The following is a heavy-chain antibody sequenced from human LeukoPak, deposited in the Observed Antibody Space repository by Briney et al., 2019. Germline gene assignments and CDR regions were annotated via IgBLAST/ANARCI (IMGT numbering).Heavy chain of an antibody. D-gene: IGHD3-16*01. V-gene: IGHV3-15*01. Sequence: GGSLRLSCAASGFTFSHAWMSWVRQAPGKGLEWVGRIKSKTDGGTTDYAAPVKGRFTISRDDSKNTLYLQMNSLKTEDTAVYYCTPDIWGVLGVDFDYWGQGTLVTVSS. J-gene: IGHJ4*02. CDR3: TPDIWGVLGVDFDY. CDR2: IKSKTDGGTT. CDR1: GFTFSHAW.